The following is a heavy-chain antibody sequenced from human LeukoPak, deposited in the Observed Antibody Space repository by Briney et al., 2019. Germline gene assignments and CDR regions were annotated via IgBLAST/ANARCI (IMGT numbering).Heavy chain of an antibody. CDR1: GGSISSYY. Sequence: SETLSLTCTVSGGSISSYYWSWIRQPAGKGLEWIGRIYTSGSTNYNPSLKSRVTMSVDTSKNQFSLKLSSVTAADTAVYYCARAKEQPSLKGAAGGYYFDYWGQGTLVTVSS. CDR2: IYTSGST. CDR3: ARAKEQPSLKGAAGGYYFDY. D-gene: IGHD6-13*01. J-gene: IGHJ4*02. V-gene: IGHV4-4*07.